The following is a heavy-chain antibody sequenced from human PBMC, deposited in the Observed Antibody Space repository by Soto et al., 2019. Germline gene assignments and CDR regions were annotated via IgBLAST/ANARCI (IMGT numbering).Heavy chain of an antibody. CDR2: IYSGGST. CDR1: GFTVSSNY. V-gene: IGHV3-66*01. CDR3: ARVMGILEWLFGWFDP. J-gene: IGHJ5*02. D-gene: IGHD3-3*01. Sequence: GGSLRLSCAASGFTVSSNYMSWVRQAPGKGLEWVSVIYSGGSTYYADSVKGRFTISRDNSKNTLYLQMNSLRAEDTAVYYCARVMGILEWLFGWFDPWGQGTLVTVSS.